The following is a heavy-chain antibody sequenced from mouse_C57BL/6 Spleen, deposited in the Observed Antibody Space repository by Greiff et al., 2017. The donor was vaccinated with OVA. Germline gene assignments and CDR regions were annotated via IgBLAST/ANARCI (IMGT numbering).Heavy chain of an antibody. CDR2: INPNNGGT. CDR3: AISGGGSSYYFDY. J-gene: IGHJ2*01. CDR1: GYTFTDYN. V-gene: IGHV1-22*01. Sequence: VQLQQSGPELVKPGASVKMSCKASGYTFTDYNMHWVKQSHGKSLEWIGYINPNNGGTSYNQKFKGKATLTVNKSSSTAYMELRSLTSEDSAVYYCAISGGGSSYYFDYWGQGTTLTVSS. D-gene: IGHD1-1*02.